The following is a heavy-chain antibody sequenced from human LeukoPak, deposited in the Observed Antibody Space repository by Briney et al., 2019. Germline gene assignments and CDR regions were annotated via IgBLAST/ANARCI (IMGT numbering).Heavy chain of an antibody. J-gene: IGHJ4*02. D-gene: IGHD5-24*01. CDR3: ARRRLGYYFDY. CDR1: GGSLSGYY. CDR2: INPRGST. Sequence: SETLSLTCGVCGGSLSGYYWSWIRQPPGKGLEWIGEINPRGSTNYNPSLKSRVTLSADTSKNQFSLTLNSVTAADTAVYYCARRRLGYYFDYWGQGTLVTVSS. V-gene: IGHV4-34*01.